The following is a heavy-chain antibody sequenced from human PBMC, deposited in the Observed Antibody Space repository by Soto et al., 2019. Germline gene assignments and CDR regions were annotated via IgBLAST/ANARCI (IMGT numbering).Heavy chain of an antibody. CDR2: INHSGST. V-gene: IGHV4-34*01. J-gene: IGHJ4*02. CDR1: GGSVSGYY. CDR3: ARGHGSDYFDY. Sequence: QVQLQQWGAGLLKPSETLSLTCAVYGGSVSGYYWSWIRQPPGKGLEWIGEINHSGSTNYNPSLKSRVTISVDTSKNQFSLKLSSVTAADTAVYYCARGHGSDYFDYWGQGTLVTVSS. D-gene: IGHD3-10*01.